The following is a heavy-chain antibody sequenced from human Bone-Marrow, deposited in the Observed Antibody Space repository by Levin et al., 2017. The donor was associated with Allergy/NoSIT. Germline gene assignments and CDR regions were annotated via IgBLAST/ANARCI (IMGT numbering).Heavy chain of an antibody. Sequence: LRLSCTVSGGSISSGNYYWSWIRQTPGMGLEWIGYIYYSGSTYYNPSLKSRLTISVDTSKNQLSLNLTSVTTADTAVYYCATGSGSYKIYFAYWGQGTLVTVSS. V-gene: IGHV4-30-4*01. CDR2: IYYSGST. J-gene: IGHJ4*02. D-gene: IGHD3-10*01. CDR3: ATGSGSYKIYFAY. CDR1: GGSISSGNYY.